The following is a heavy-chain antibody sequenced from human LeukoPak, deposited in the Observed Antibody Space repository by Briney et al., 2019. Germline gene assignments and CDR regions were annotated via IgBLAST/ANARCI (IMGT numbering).Heavy chain of an antibody. J-gene: IGHJ4*02. V-gene: IGHV3-23*01. CDR2: IFPSGGEI. D-gene: IGHD2-15*01. Sequence: GGSLRLSCAASGFTFSTFAMIWVRQPPGKGLEWVSSIFPSGGEIHYADSVRGRFTISRDNSKSTLSLQMNSLRVEDTAIYYCAKWGCSGGSCYPFDYWGQGTLVTVSS. CDR3: AKWGCSGGSCYPFDY. CDR1: GFTFSTFA.